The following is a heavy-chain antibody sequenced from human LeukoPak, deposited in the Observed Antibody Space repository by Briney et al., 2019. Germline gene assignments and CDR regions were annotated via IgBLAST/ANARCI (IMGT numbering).Heavy chain of an antibody. CDR3: ARARSHLYSSSWYDY. D-gene: IGHD6-13*01. V-gene: IGHV1-18*01. CDR1: GYTFTSYG. CDR2: ISAYNGNT. Sequence: GASVKVSCKASGYTFTSYGISWVRQAPGQGLEWMGWISAYNGNTNYAQKLQGRVTMTTDTSTSTAYMELRSLRSDDTAVYYCARARSHLYSSSWYDYWGQGTLVTVSS. J-gene: IGHJ4*02.